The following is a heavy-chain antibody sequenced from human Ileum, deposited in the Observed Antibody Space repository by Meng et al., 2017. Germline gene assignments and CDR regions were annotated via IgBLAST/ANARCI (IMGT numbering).Heavy chain of an antibody. Sequence: QVQLVHSGAEVKKPGASVKVSCKTSGYTFTDYYIKWLRQAPGQGLEWMGRINPKSGIRHYAQKFQGRVTMTSDTSTSTAYMEVSGLTSDDTAVYYCSGASSSSYLGYWGQGTLVTVSS. J-gene: IGHJ4*02. CDR3: SGASSSSYLGY. D-gene: IGHD6-13*01. CDR2: INPKSGIR. V-gene: IGHV1-2*06. CDR1: GYTFTDYY.